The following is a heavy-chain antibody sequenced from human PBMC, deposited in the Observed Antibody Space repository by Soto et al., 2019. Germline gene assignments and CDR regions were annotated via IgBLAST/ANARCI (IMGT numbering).Heavy chain of an antibody. CDR1: GFTFSSYA. V-gene: IGHV3-23*01. Sequence: GGSLRLSCAASGFTFSSYAMSWVRQAPGKGLEWVSAISGSGGSTYYADSVKGRFTISRDNSKNTLYLQMNSLRAEDTAVYYCAKDGGYCSSTSCYNSFYFDYWGQGTLVTVSS. J-gene: IGHJ4*02. CDR2: ISGSGGST. D-gene: IGHD2-2*02. CDR3: AKDGGYCSSTSCYNSFYFDY.